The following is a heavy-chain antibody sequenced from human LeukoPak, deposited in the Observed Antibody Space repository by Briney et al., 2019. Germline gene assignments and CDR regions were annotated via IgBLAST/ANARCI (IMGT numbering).Heavy chain of an antibody. Sequence: SVKVSCKASGGTFSSYAISWVRPARGQGLEGMGRIIPILGIANYAQKFQGRVTITADKSTSTAYMELSSLRSEDTAVYYCARDRMFELLVYWGQGTLVTVSS. CDR3: ARDRMFELLVY. CDR1: GGTFSSYA. V-gene: IGHV1-69*04. J-gene: IGHJ4*02. D-gene: IGHD1-26*01. CDR2: IIPILGIA.